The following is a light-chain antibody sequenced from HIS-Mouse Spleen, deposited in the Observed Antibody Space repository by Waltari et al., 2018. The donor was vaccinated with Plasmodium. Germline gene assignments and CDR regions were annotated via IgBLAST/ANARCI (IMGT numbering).Light chain of an antibody. V-gene: IGLV2-8*01. J-gene: IGLJ2*01. CDR2: EVS. CDR1: SSDVGGYNY. Sequence: QSALTQPPSASGSPGQSVPISCTGTSSDVGGYNYFSWYQHHPGKAPKLMIYEVSKRPSGVPDRFSGSKSGNTASLTVSGLQAEDEADYYCSSYAGSNNLVFGGGTKLTVL. CDR3: SSYAGSNNLV.